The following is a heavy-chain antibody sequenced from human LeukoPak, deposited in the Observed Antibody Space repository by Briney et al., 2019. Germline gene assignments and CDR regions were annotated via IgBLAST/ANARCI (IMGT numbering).Heavy chain of an antibody. CDR2: INHSGST. CDR1: GGSFSGYY. J-gene: IGHJ4*02. CDR3: ASSGYYVLRYFDWLSKPLFDY. V-gene: IGHV4-34*01. D-gene: IGHD3-9*01. Sequence: SETLSLTCAVYGGSFSGYYWSWIRQPPGKGLEWIGEINHSGSTNYNPSLKSRATISVDTSKNQFSLKLSSVTAADTAVYYCASSGYYVLRYFDWLSKPLFDYWGQGTLVTVSS.